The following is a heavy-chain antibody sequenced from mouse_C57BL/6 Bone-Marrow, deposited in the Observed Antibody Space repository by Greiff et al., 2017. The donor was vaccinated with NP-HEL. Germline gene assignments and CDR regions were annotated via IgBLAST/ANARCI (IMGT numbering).Heavy chain of an antibody. CDR3: ATYGSSSGGY. CDR1: GYSFTSYY. J-gene: IGHJ2*01. D-gene: IGHD1-1*01. V-gene: IGHV1-66*01. Sequence: LVESGPELVKPGASVKISCKASGYSFTSYYIHWVKQRPGQGLEWIGWIYPGSGNTKYNEKFKGKATLTADTSSSTAYMQLSSLTSEDSAVYYCATYGSSSGGYWGQGTTLTVSS. CDR2: IYPGSGNT.